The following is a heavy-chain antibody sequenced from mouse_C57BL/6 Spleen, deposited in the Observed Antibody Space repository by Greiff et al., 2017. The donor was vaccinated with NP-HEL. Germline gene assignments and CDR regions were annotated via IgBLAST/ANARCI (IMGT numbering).Heavy chain of an antibody. D-gene: IGHD2-5*01. Sequence: VQLQQPGAELVRPGTSVKLSCKASGYTFTSYWMHWVKQRPGQGLEWIGVIDPSDSYTNYNQKFKGKATLTVDTSSSTAYMQLSSLTSEDSAVYYCARGGYSKWFAYWGQGTLVTVSA. J-gene: IGHJ3*01. CDR2: IDPSDSYT. V-gene: IGHV1-59*01. CDR3: ARGGYSKWFAY. CDR1: GYTFTSYW.